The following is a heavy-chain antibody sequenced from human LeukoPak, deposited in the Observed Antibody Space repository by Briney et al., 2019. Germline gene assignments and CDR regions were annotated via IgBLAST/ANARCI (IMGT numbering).Heavy chain of an antibody. V-gene: IGHV3-21*01. CDR1: GFTFSNYY. CDR2: ISSSSSYI. CDR3: AGGPAVAYFDY. J-gene: IGHJ4*02. Sequence: GGSLRLSCAASGFTFSNYYMKWGRQAPGKGLEWVSSISSSSSYIYYADSVKGRFTISRDNAKNSLYLQMNSLRAEDTAVYYCAGGPAVAYFDYWGQGTLVTVSS. D-gene: IGHD2-15*01.